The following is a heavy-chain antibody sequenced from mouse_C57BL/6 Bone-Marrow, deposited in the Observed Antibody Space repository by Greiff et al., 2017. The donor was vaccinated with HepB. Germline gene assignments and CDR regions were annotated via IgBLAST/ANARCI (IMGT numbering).Heavy chain of an antibody. CDR2: IYPRSGNT. J-gene: IGHJ3*01. V-gene: IGHV1-81*01. CDR3: ARRSNWYAY. Sequence: VQLQQSGAELARPGASVKLSCKASGYTFTSYGISWVKQRTGQGLEWIGEIYPRSGNTYYNEKFKGKATLTADKSSSTAYMELRSLTSEDSAVYFCARRSNWYAYWGQGTLVTVSA. D-gene: IGHD2-5*01. CDR1: GYTFTSYG.